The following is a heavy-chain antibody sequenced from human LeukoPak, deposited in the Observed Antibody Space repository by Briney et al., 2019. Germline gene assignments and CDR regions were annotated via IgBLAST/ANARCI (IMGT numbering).Heavy chain of an antibody. CDR2: IVVGSGNT. Sequence: SVTVSCTASGFTFTSSAVQWVRQARGQRLEWIGWIVVGSGNTNYAQKFQERVTISRDMSTSTAYMELSSLRSEDTAVYYCAAAPLYDYGDYAFDYWGQGTLVTASS. D-gene: IGHD4-17*01. V-gene: IGHV1-58*01. CDR3: AAAPLYDYGDYAFDY. CDR1: GFTFTSSA. J-gene: IGHJ4*02.